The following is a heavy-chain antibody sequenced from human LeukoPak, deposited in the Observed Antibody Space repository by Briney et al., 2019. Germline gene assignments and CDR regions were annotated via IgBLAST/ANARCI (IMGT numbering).Heavy chain of an antibody. CDR3: ATGIGTLWSGYYHDY. V-gene: IGHV1-69*10. D-gene: IGHD3-3*01. J-gene: IGHJ4*02. CDR1: GGTFSTYA. Sequence: SVKVSFKASGGTFSTYAISWVRQAPGQGLEWMGRIIPVLSVANYAQKFQGRVTISADKSTSTAYMEVSSLRSEDTAVYYCATGIGTLWSGYYHDYWGQGTLVTVSS. CDR2: IIPVLSVA.